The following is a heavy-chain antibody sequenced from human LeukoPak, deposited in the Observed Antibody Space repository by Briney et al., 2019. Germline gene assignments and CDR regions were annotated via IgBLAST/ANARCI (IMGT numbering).Heavy chain of an antibody. CDR1: GFTFSTYG. V-gene: IGHV3-23*01. CDR2: ISSSGDVT. J-gene: IGHJ4*02. CDR3: ASVDTAR. D-gene: IGHD5-18*01. Sequence: PGGSLRLSCAGSGFTFSTYGMTWVRQAPGKGLEWVSEISSSGDVTKYADSVQGRFTISRDNSKNMLYLQMNSLRAEDTAVYYCASVDTARWGQGTLATVSS.